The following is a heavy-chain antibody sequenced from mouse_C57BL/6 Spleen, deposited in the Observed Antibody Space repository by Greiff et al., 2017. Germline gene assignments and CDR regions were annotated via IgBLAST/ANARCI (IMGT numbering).Heavy chain of an antibody. V-gene: IGHV5-6*01. CDR3: ARQDAMDY. J-gene: IGHJ4*01. Sequence: EVKVVESGGDLVKPGGSLKLSCAASGFTFSSYGMSWVRQTPDKRLEWVATISSGGSYTYYPDSVKGRFTISRDNAKNTLYLQMCSLKSEETAMYYSARQDAMDYWGQGTAVTVSS. CDR1: GFTFSSYG. CDR2: ISSGGSYT.